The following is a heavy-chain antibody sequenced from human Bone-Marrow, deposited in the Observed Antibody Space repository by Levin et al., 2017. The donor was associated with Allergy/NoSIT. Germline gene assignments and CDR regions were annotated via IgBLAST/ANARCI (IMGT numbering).Heavy chain of an antibody. J-gene: IGHJ4*02. CDR1: GFTFSTHA. CDR3: ARPRGSGSHSAYNFDC. CDR2: VNGGGDFT. D-gene: IGHD3-10*01. V-gene: IGHV3-23*01. Sequence: GESLKISCAASGFTFSTHAMTWVRQAPGKGLEWVSSVNGGGDFTLYRDSVKGRFTISRDNSKNTVYLQMNSLRVEDTAVYYCARPRGSGSHSAYNFDCWGQGTQVTVSS.